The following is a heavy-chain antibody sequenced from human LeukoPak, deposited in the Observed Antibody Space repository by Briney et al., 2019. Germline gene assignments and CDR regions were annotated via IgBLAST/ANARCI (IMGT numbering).Heavy chain of an antibody. D-gene: IGHD2-2*02. CDR2: IIPIFGTA. CDR1: GGTFSSYA. Sequence: ASVKVSCKASGGTFSSYAISWVRQAPGQGLEWMGGIIPIFGTANYAQKFQGRVTITADESTSTAYMELSSLRSEDTAVYYCARDDRYCSSTSCYRYMDVWGKGTTVTVSS. CDR3: ARDDRYCSSTSCYRYMDV. V-gene: IGHV1-69*13. J-gene: IGHJ6*03.